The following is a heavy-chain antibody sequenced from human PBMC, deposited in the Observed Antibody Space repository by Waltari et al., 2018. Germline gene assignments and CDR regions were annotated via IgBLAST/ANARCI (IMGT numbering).Heavy chain of an antibody. Sequence: QVQLVQSGAEVKKPGSSVKVSCKASGGHFSSYATSCVRQAPGQGVEWMGGIIPVFGTANYAQKFQGRVTITADESTSTAYMELSSLRSEDTAVYYWARDLELELPGPWGQGTLVTVSS. J-gene: IGHJ5*02. CDR2: IIPVFGTA. CDR1: GGHFSSYA. V-gene: IGHV1-69*12. CDR3: ARDLELELPGP. D-gene: IGHD1-7*01.